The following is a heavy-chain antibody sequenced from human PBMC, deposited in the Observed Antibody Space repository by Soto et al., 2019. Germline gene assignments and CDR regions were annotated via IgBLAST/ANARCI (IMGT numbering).Heavy chain of an antibody. CDR3: ARPQTYYYDSSGSYAFDI. CDR2: INHSGST. V-gene: IGHV4-34*01. CDR1: GGSFSGYY. Sequence: SETLSLTCAVYGGSFSGYYWSWIRQPPGKGLEWIGEINHSGSTNYNPSLKSRVTISVDTSKNQFSLKLSSVTAADTAVYYCARPQTYYYDSSGSYAFDIWGQGTMVTVSS. J-gene: IGHJ3*02. D-gene: IGHD3-22*01.